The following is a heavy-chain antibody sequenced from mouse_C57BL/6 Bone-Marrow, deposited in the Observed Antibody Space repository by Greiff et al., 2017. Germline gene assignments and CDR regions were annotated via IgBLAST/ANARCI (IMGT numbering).Heavy chain of an antibody. D-gene: IGHD1-1*01. CDR1: GYTFTSYW. V-gene: IGHV1-55*01. Sequence: QVQLQQPGAELVQPWASVKMSCTASGYTFTSYWITWGKQRPGQGLELIGVIYPGSGSTNYNEKFKSKATLTVDTSSSTAYMQLSSLTSEDSAVYYCARYPYYYGRGYFDVWGTGTTVTVAS. CDR3: ARYPYYYGRGYFDV. CDR2: IYPGSGST. J-gene: IGHJ1*03.